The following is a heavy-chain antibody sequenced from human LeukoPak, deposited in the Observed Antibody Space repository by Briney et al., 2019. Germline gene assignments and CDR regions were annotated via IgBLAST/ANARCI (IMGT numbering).Heavy chain of an antibody. V-gene: IGHV1-69*13. CDR1: GGSFSSYA. Sequence: SVKVSCKASGGSFSSYAISWVRQAPGQGLEWMGGIIPIFGTANYAQKFQGRVTITADESTSTAYMELSGLTSEDSAVYYCARGPRAAADDYWGQGTLVTVSS. CDR3: ARGPRAAADDY. D-gene: IGHD6-13*01. J-gene: IGHJ4*02. CDR2: IIPIFGTA.